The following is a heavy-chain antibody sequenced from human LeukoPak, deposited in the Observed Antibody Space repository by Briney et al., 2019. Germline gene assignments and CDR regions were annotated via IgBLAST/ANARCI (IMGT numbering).Heavy chain of an antibody. CDR2: ISSSSSSTI. J-gene: IGHJ4*02. V-gene: IGHV3-48*01. D-gene: IGHD3-3*01. Sequence: GGSLRLSCAASGFTFSSYSMNWVRQAPGKGLEWVSYISSSSSSTIYYAYSVKGRFTISRDNAKNLQYLHMNSLSAEDTAVYHCARGGVYYAFWSGYYPPPRYYFDYWGQGTLVTVSS. CDR3: ARGGVYYAFWSGYYPPPRYYFDY. CDR1: GFTFSSYS.